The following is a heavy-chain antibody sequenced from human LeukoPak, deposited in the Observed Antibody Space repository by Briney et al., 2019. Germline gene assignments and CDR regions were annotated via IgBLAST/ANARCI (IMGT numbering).Heavy chain of an antibody. CDR3: ARSYFDY. Sequence: SETLSLTCTVSGGSISSGSYYWSWIRQPAGKGLEWIGRIYSSGSTNYNPSLKSRVTISVDTSKNQFSLKLSSVPAADTAVYYCARSYFDYWGQGTLVTVSS. V-gene: IGHV4-61*02. J-gene: IGHJ4*02. CDR2: IYSSGST. CDR1: GGSISSGSYY.